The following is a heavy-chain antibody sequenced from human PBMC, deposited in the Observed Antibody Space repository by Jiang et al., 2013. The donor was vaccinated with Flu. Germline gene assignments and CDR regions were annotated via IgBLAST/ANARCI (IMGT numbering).Heavy chain of an antibody. Sequence: PGLVKPSETLSLTCTVSGGSISSYYWSWIRQPPGKGLEWVGFIYYSGGTNYNPSLKSRVTISVDTSKNQFSLKLSSVTAADTAVYYCASSGTNGVWPLWGQGTLVTVSS. V-gene: IGHV4-59*01. CDR3: ASSGTNGVWPL. CDR1: GGSISSYY. D-gene: IGHD2-8*01. J-gene: IGHJ4*02. CDR2: IYYSGGT.